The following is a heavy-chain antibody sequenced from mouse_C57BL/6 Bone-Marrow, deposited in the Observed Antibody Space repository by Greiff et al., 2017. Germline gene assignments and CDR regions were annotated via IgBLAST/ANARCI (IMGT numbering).Heavy chain of an antibody. D-gene: IGHD1-1*01. CDR3: ARRSTTVVAVDY. CDR2: ISNGGGST. Sequence: EVKLVESGGGLVQPGGSLKLSCAASGFTFSDYYMYWVRQTPEKRLEWVAYISNGGGSTYYPDTVKGRFTLSRDNAKNTLYLQMSRLKSEETAMYYCARRSTTVVAVDYWGQGTSVTVSS. V-gene: IGHV5-12*01. J-gene: IGHJ4*01. CDR1: GFTFSDYY.